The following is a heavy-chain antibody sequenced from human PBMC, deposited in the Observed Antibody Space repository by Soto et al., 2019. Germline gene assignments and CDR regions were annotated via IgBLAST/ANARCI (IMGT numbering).Heavy chain of an antibody. D-gene: IGHD2-2*01. CDR1: GYTFTGYY. V-gene: IGHV1-2*04. CDR3: ASASKRYCSSTSCYLPYYGMDV. CDR2: INPNSGGT. J-gene: IGHJ6*02. Sequence: QVQLVQSGAEVKKPGASVKVSCKASGYTFTGYYMHWVRQAPGQGLEWMGWINPNSGGTNYAQKFQGWVTMTRDTSISTAHMELSRLRSDDTAVYYCASASKRYCSSTSCYLPYYGMDVWGQGTTVTVSS.